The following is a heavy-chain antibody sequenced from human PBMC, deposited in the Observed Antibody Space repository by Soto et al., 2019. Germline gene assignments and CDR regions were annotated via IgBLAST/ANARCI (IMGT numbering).Heavy chain of an antibody. CDR3: ARLQAAVPHY. J-gene: IGHJ4*02. Sequence: QLQLQESGPGLVKPSETLSLTCTVSGDSISGSPYFWGWIRQPPGKGLEWIASIFYDGYTYYTPSLNSRAIISVDTSKNPSSLKLTSVAAADTAIYFCARLQAAVPHYWGQGTLVIVSS. CDR2: IFYDGYT. CDR1: GDSISGSPYF. D-gene: IGHD6-13*01. V-gene: IGHV4-39*01.